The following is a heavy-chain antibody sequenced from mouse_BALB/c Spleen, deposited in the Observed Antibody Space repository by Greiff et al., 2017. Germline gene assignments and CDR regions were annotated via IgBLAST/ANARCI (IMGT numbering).Heavy chain of an antibody. CDR2: ISTYYGDA. Sequence: VMLVESGAELVRPGVSVKISCKGSGYTFTDYAMHWVKQSHAKSLEWIGVISTYYGDASYNQKFKGKATMTVDKSSSTAYMELARLTSEDSAIYYCARTRGSSYGWFAYWGQGTLVTVSA. D-gene: IGHD1-1*01. V-gene: IGHV1S137*01. CDR1: GYTFTDYA. CDR3: ARTRGSSYGWFAY. J-gene: IGHJ3*01.